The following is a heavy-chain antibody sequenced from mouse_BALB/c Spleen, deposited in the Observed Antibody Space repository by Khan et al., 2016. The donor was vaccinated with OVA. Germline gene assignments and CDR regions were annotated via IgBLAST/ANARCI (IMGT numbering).Heavy chain of an antibody. V-gene: IGHV1S132*01. CDR1: GYTFTNYW. Sequence: QVQLQQSGAELVKPGASVKLSCKTSGYTFTNYWIQWVKQRPGQGLGWIGEIFPGTGTTYYNENFKAQATMTIDTSSSTAYMQLSSLTSDDSAVYFCARGYFGNYEFAYWGQGTLVTVSA. CDR3: ARGYFGNYEFAY. D-gene: IGHD2-1*01. CDR2: IFPGTGTT. J-gene: IGHJ3*01.